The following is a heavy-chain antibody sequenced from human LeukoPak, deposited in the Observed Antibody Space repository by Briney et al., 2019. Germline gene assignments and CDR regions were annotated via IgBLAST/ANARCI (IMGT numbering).Heavy chain of an antibody. V-gene: IGHV3-74*01. CDR1: GFTFSSYW. Sequence: GGSLRLSCAASGFTFSSYWMHWVRQAPGKGLLWVSRINTDGSYTTYADSVKGRFTISRDNAKNTLFLQMNSLRAEVTAVYYSASFYGSGVSWGHGTLVTVSS. CDR3: ASFYGSGVS. J-gene: IGHJ4*01. CDR2: INTDGSYT. D-gene: IGHD3-10*01.